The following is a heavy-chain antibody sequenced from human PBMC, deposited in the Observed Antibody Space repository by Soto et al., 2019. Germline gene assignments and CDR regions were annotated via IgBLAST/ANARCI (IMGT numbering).Heavy chain of an antibody. CDR3: ARIQGRDYSNYADYYGMDV. V-gene: IGHV2-70*01. CDR1: GFSLITSGMC. J-gene: IGHJ6*02. Sequence: SGPTLVNPTQTLTLTCTFSGFSLITSGMCVSCIRQPPGNSLEWLALIDWDDDKYYGTSLRTRLTISKDTSKNQVVLTMTNMDPVDTATYYCARIQGRDYSNYADYYGMDVWGQGTTVTVSS. CDR2: IDWDDDK. D-gene: IGHD4-4*01.